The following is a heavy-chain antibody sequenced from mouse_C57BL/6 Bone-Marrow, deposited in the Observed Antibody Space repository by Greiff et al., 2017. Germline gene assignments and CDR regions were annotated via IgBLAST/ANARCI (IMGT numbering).Heavy chain of an antibody. J-gene: IGHJ1*03. V-gene: IGHV5-17*01. CDR1: GFTFSDYG. D-gene: IGHD1-1*01. CDR3: ARGYGSSGVYWYFDV. Sequence: EVQLQESGGDLVKPGGSLKLSCAASGFTFSDYGMHWVRQAPEKGLEWVAYLSSGSSTIYYADTVKGRFTISRDNAKNTLYLQMTSLRSEDTAMYYCARGYGSSGVYWYFDVWGTGTTVTVSS. CDR2: LSSGSSTI.